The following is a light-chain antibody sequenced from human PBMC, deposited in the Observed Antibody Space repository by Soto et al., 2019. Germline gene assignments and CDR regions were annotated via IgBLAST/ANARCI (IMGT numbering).Light chain of an antibody. CDR1: KLGDKY. Sequence: YELTQPPSVSVSPGQTASITCSGDKLGDKYTCWYQQKPGQSPVLVIYQHSQRPSGIPERFSGSNSGNTATLTISGTQAMDEADYYCQAWDSSTDVVFGGGTKLTVL. V-gene: IGLV3-1*01. J-gene: IGLJ2*01. CDR2: QHS. CDR3: QAWDSSTDVV.